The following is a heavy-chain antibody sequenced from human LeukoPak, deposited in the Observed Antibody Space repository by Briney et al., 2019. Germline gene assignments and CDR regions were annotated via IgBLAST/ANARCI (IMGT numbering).Heavy chain of an antibody. V-gene: IGHV4-61*02. CDR3: ARVRSFITIFGVVISRTDAFDI. D-gene: IGHD3-3*01. CDR1: GGSISRGSYH. J-gene: IGHJ3*02. CDR2: SYNCGSI. Sequence: SETLSLTCTVSGGSISRGSYHWRWIRQPAGKGLEWIGRSYNCGSISYNPSLKSRVTISVDTAKNQFSLKLSSVTAADTAVYYCARVRSFITIFGVVISRTDAFDIWGQGTMVTVSS.